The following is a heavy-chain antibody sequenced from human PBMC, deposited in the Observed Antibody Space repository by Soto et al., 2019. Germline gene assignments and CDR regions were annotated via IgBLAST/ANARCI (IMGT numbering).Heavy chain of an antibody. Sequence: PGGSLRLSCAASGFTFINYSMNWVRQAPRKGLEWVSFISSSSTSIYYSDSVKGRFTISRDNAKNSLYLQMTSLRAEDSAVYYCVRDTRSLYYFDYWGQGTLVTVSS. CDR2: ISSSSTSI. V-gene: IGHV3-21*01. CDR3: VRDTRSLYYFDY. D-gene: IGHD1-1*01. CDR1: GFTFINYS. J-gene: IGHJ4*02.